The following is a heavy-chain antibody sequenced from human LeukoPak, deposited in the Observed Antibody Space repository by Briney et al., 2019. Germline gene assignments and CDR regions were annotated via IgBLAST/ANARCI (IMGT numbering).Heavy chain of an antibody. Sequence: PGGSLRLSCSASGFIFSNYVMNWLRQAPGKGLEYVSGVSGNGVSTSYADSVKGRFTMSRDNSKNTLFLQMSSLRPEDTAIYYCVKVPLRPYYFHYWGQGTLVTVSS. D-gene: IGHD4-17*01. CDR3: VKVPLRPYYFHY. J-gene: IGHJ4*02. CDR2: VSGNGVST. CDR1: GFIFSNYV. V-gene: IGHV3-64D*09.